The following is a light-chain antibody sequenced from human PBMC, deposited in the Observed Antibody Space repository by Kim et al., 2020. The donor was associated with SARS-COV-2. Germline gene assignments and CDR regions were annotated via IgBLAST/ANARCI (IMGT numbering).Light chain of an antibody. CDR3: QQYYSTSLIT. J-gene: IGKJ5*01. V-gene: IGKV4-1*01. Sequence: DIVMTQSPDSLAVSLGERATINCKSSQSVLYSSNNKNYLAWYQQKPGQPPKLLIYWASTRESGVPDRFSGSGSGTDFTLTISSLQAEDVAVYYGQQYYSTSLITFGQGTRLEIK. CDR2: WAS. CDR1: QSVLYSSNNKNY.